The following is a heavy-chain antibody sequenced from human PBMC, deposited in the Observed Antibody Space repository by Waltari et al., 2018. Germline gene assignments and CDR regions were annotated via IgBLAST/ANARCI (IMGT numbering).Heavy chain of an antibody. Sequence: EVQLVESGGGLVQPGGSLRPSCAASGFTFSTCEINWVRQAPGKGVEGVAYIGDTGRNIHYAESVKGRFTISRDNAKNSLFLQMDSLRAEDTAVYHCVKDDASWNYGHWGQGTLVTVSS. V-gene: IGHV3-48*03. CDR1: GFTFSTCE. J-gene: IGHJ4*02. D-gene: IGHD1-7*01. CDR3: VKDDASWNYGH. CDR2: IGDTGRNI.